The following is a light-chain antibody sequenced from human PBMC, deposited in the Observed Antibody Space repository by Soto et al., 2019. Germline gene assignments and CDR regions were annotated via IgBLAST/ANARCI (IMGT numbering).Light chain of an antibody. CDR2: EGS. Sequence: QSALTQPASVSGSPGQSITISCTGTSSDVGSYNLVSWYQQHPGKAPKLMIYEGSKRPSGVSNRFSGSKSGNTDSLTISGLQAEDEADYYCCSYAGSSTFVWVFGGGTKLTVL. CDR3: CSYAGSSTFVWV. CDR1: SSDVGSYNL. V-gene: IGLV2-23*03. J-gene: IGLJ3*02.